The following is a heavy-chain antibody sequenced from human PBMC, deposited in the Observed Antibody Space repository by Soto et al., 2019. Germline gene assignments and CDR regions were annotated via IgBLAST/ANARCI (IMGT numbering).Heavy chain of an antibody. CDR3: ARMEYDILAGLYKGWFDP. CDR1: GGTFSSYA. D-gene: IGHD3-9*01. Sequence: QVQLVQSGAEVKKPGSSVKVSCKASGGTFSSYAISWVRQAPGQGLEWMGGIIPIFGTANYAQKFQGRVTITADKSTGTAHMELGRLRSEEPAVYYFARMEYDILAGLYKGWFDPWGQGTLVTVSS. J-gene: IGHJ5*02. V-gene: IGHV1-69*06. CDR2: IIPIFGTA.